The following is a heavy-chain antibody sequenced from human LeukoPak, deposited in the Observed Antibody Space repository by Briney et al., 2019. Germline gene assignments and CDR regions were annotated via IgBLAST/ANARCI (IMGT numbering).Heavy chain of an antibody. CDR1: GFTFSSYW. V-gene: IGHV3-33*08. CDR2: IWYDGSNK. CDR3: AREEQSHAFDI. D-gene: IGHD6-19*01. Sequence: GGSLRLSCAASGFTFSSYWMSWVRQAPGKGLEWVAVIWYDGSNKYYADSVKGRFTISRDNSKNTLYLQMNSLRAEDTAVYYCAREEQSHAFDIWGQGTMVTVSS. J-gene: IGHJ3*02.